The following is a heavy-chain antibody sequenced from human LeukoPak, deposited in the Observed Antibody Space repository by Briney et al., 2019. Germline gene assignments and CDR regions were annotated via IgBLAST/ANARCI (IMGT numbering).Heavy chain of an antibody. CDR1: GIAFGDYY. D-gene: IGHD3-9*01. J-gene: IGHJ6*03. V-gene: IGHV3-11*04. Sequence: GGSLRLSCVVSGIAFGDYYMNWIRQAPGKGREWVSYISSTGSVIYYADSVNGRFTISSDNANDSLYLQMSSLRAEDTAVYYCARVLTRPGRGRYYYYMDVWGKGTTVTVSS. CDR2: ISSTGSVI. CDR3: ARVLTRPGRGRYYYYMDV.